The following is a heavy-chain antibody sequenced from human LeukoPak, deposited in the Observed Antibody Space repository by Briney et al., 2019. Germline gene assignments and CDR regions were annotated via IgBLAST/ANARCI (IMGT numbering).Heavy chain of an antibody. CDR3: AIDPNWGTHS. J-gene: IGHJ4*02. V-gene: IGHV3-23*01. CDR2: IGDNGGGI. CDR1: GFTFSTYT. D-gene: IGHD7-27*01. Sequence: GGSLRLSCAASGFTFSTYTMYWVRHPPGKRLEWVSIIGDNGGGIHYADSVRGRFTISRDNSKNALYLQMNSLRVEDTAVYYCAIDPNWGTHSWGQGVLVTVSS.